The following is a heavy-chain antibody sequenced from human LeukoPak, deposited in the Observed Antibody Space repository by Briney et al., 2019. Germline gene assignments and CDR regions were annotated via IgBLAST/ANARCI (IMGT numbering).Heavy chain of an antibody. CDR3: AKDPTTYYDTSGYGRYNWFDP. D-gene: IGHD3-22*01. Sequence: GGSLRLSCAASGFTFSTYAMSGVRQAPGKGREWVSGISGSGGSTYYADSVKGRFTISRDNSKNTVYVQMNSLRAEDTAAYYCAKDPTTYYDTSGYGRYNWFDPWGQGTLVTVSS. CDR1: GFTFSTYA. CDR2: ISGSGGST. V-gene: IGHV3-23*01. J-gene: IGHJ5*02.